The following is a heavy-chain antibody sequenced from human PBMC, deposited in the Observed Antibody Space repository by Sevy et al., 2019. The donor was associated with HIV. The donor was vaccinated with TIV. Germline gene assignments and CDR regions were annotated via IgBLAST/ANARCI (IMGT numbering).Heavy chain of an antibody. CDR2: IKSKTVGGTT. J-gene: IGHJ3*02. CDR1: GFTFSNAW. V-gene: IGHV3-15*01. D-gene: IGHD3-3*01. Sequence: GESLKISCAASGFTFSNAWMSWVRQAPGKGLEWVGRIKSKTVGGTTDYAAPVKGRFTISTDESKNTLYLQMNSLKTEDTAVYYCTTATGISDYDFWSGRDDTFDNWGQGTMVTVSS. CDR3: TTATGISDYDFWSGRDDTFDN.